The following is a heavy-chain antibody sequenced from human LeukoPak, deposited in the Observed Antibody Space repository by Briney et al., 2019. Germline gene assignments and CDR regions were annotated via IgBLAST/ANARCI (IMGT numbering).Heavy chain of an antibody. D-gene: IGHD4-11*01. V-gene: IGHV5-51*01. Sequence: GEALHISCKGSRSNFSNYWIAWVRQMPEKGLECMGIIYPGDSETRYSPSFRGQVTISADKSISTAYLQWTRLKASDTAIYYCARLRDYRNYVVKNNWFDPWSQGTLVTVSS. CDR2: IYPGDSET. CDR3: ARLRDYRNYVVKNNWFDP. J-gene: IGHJ5*02. CDR1: RSNFSNYW.